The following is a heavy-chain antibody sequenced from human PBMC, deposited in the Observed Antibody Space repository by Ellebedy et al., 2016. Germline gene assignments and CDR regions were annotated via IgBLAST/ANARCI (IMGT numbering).Heavy chain of an antibody. CDR3: RQGHYADY. CDR1: GLPFSTFF. V-gene: IGHV3-23*01. J-gene: IGHJ4*02. CDR2: ISANADKR. Sequence: GGSLRLXCAVSGLPFSTFFMNWVRQAPGKGLEWVSTISANADKRDFADSVKGRFTISRDNSRNTLHLQMNNLRGEDTAVYYCRQGHYADYWGQGTLVTVSS.